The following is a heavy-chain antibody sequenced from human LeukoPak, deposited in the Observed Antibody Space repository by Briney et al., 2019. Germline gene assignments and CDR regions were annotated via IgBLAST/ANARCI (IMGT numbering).Heavy chain of an antibody. J-gene: IGHJ4*02. Sequence: ASVKVSCKASGYTFTSYGISWVRQAPGRGLEWMAWISTAGGDAIYTHQLHDRLTVTRDTSTSTVYMELSSLRSEDTAVYYCARDPCSGGSCQDIYWGQGTLVTVSS. CDR2: ISTAGGDA. D-gene: IGHD2-15*01. CDR3: ARDPCSGGSCQDIY. CDR1: GYTFTSYG. V-gene: IGHV1-18*01.